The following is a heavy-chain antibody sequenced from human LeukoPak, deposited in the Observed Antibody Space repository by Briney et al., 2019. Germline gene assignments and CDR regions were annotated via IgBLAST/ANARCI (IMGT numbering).Heavy chain of an antibody. V-gene: IGHV4-59*12. CDR3: ARAGYSYGYRSDYGMDV. CDR1: GGSISSYY. J-gene: IGHJ6*02. D-gene: IGHD5-18*01. CDR2: IYNTGGT. Sequence: SETLSLTCTVSGGSISSYYWSWIRQPPGKGLEWIGYIYNTGGTNYNPSLESRVTIAVDTSKNQFSLKLSSVTAADTAVYYCARAGYSYGYRSDYGMDVWGQGTTVTVSS.